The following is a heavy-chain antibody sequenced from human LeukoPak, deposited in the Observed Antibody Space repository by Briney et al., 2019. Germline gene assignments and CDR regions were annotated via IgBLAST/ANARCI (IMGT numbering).Heavy chain of an antibody. CDR2: INPNSGGT. Sequence: SEKVSCKASVYTFTGSYMRWVRHAPRQGLERRGWINPNSGGTNYAQKFQGRVTMTRDTSISTAFMELSRLRSDDTAVYYCARDAYYYDSSGYYPADYWGQGTLVTVSS. V-gene: IGHV1-2*02. D-gene: IGHD3-22*01. J-gene: IGHJ4*02. CDR1: VYTFTGSY. CDR3: ARDAYYYDSSGYYPADY.